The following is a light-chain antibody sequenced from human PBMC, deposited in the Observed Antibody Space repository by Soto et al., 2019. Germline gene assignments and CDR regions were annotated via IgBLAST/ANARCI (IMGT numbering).Light chain of an antibody. J-gene: IGLJ2*01. CDR1: SNDVGGYNY. CDR2: DVN. Sequence: QSVLTQPRSVSGSPGQSVAISCTGTSNDVGGYNYVSWYQQHPGKSPKLILYDVNQWPSGVPDRFSGSKSGNTASLTISGLQAEDEADYYCCSYAGSHTVVFGGGTKLTVL. V-gene: IGLV2-11*01. CDR3: CSYAGSHTVV.